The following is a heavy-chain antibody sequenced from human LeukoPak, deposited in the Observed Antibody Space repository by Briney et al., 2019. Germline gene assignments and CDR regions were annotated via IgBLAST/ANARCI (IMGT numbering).Heavy chain of an antibody. CDR1: GYTFTSYY. J-gene: IGHJ2*01. CDR2: INPNSGGT. CDR3: ARGPQGGAMALWWYFDL. Sequence: ASVKVSCKASGYTFTSYYMHWVRQAPGQGLEWMGWINPNSGGTNYAQKFQGRVTMTRDTSISTAYMELSRLRSDDTAVYYCARGPQGGAMALWWYFDLWGRGTLVTVSS. V-gene: IGHV1-2*02. D-gene: IGHD3-16*01.